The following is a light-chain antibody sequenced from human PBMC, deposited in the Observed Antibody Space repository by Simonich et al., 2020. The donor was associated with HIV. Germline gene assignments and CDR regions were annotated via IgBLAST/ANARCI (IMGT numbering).Light chain of an antibody. CDR1: SSDVGSYNL. J-gene: IGLJ3*02. V-gene: IGLV2-23*01. CDR3: CSYAGSSTWV. CDR2: EGS. Sequence: QSALTQPASVSGSPGQSITIPCTGTSSDVGSYNLVSWYQQHPGKAPKYMIYEGSERPSGVSNRFSGSKSDNTASLTISGLQAEDEADYYCCSYAGSSTWVFGGGTKVTVL.